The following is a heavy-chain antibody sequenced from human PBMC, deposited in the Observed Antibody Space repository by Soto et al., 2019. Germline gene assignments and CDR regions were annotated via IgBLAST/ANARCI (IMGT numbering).Heavy chain of an antibody. D-gene: IGHD3-3*01. CDR3: AKAHYDFWSGPNYGMDV. J-gene: IGHJ6*02. CDR2: INPNSGGT. CDR1: GYTFTGYY. Sequence: ASVKVSCKASGYTFTGYYMHWVRQAPGQGLEWMGWINPNSGGTNYAQKFQGWVTMTRDTSISTAYMELSRLRSDDTAVYYCAKAHYDFWSGPNYGMDVWGQGTTVTVSS. V-gene: IGHV1-2*04.